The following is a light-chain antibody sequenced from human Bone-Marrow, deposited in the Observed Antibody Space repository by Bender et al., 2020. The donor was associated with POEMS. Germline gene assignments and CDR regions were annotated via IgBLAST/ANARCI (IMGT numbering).Light chain of an antibody. J-gene: IGLJ3*02. CDR3: CSYAGLNAL. Sequence: QSALTQPASVSGSPGQSITISCTGTSRDVGAYNYVSWSQQHPGKAPKLMIYEVSKRPSGVSNRFSGSKSGSTASLTISGLQADDEADYYCCSYAGLNALFGGGTKVTVL. CDR1: SRDVGAYNY. V-gene: IGLV2-14*01. CDR2: EVS.